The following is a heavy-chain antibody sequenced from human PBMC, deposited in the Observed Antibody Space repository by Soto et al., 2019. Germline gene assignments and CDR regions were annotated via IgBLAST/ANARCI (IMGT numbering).Heavy chain of an antibody. J-gene: IGHJ4*02. CDR3: ARDYYKYYDSSGYYRSPAY. CDR2: ISYDGSDK. D-gene: IGHD3-22*01. CDR1: GFTFITYG. Sequence: PGGSLRLSCAASGFTFITYGMHWARQAPGKGLEWVALISYDGSDKDYADSVKGRFTISRDNSRNTLFLQMNSLRAEDTAVYYCARDYYKYYDSSGYYRSPAYWGQGTLVTVSS. V-gene: IGHV3-30*03.